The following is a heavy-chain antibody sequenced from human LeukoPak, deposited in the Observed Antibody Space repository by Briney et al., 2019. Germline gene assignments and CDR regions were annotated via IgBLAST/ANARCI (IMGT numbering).Heavy chain of an antibody. D-gene: IGHD6-19*01. CDR3: ARAVAGIHDC. J-gene: IGHJ4*02. CDR1: GGSISSGGYY. Sequence: SETLSLTCTVSGGSISSGGYYWSWIRQHPGKGLEWIGYIYYSGSTYYNPSLKSRVTISVDTSKNQFSLKLSSVTPEDTAVYYCARAVAGIHDCWGQGTLVTVSS. V-gene: IGHV4-31*03. CDR2: IYYSGST.